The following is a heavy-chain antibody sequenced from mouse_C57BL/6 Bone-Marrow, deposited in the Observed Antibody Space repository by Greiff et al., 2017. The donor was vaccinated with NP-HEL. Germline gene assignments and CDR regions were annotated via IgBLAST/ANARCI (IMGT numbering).Heavy chain of an antibody. J-gene: IGHJ2*01. Sequence: EVQLVESGGGLVQPGGSLKLSCAASGFAFSDYYMYWVRQTPEKRLAWVAYISNGGGSPYYPDTVKGRFTIARDNAKNTLYLQMSRLKSEETAMYYCARSYDYDGYYFDYWGQGTTLTVSS. D-gene: IGHD2-4*01. CDR3: ARSYDYDGYYFDY. CDR1: GFAFSDYY. CDR2: ISNGGGSP. V-gene: IGHV5-12*01.